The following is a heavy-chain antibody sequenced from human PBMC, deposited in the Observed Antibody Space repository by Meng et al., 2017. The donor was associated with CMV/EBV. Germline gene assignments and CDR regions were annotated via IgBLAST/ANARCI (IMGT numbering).Heavy chain of an antibody. CDR2: IYSGGSST. CDR3: AKDTNYYGSGSYDY. J-gene: IGHJ4*02. V-gene: IGHV3-23*03. D-gene: IGHD3-10*01. CDR1: GFTFSSYA. Sequence: GESLKISCAASGFTFSSYAMSWVRQAPGKGLEWVSVIYSGGSSTYYADSVKGRFTISRDNSKNTLYLQMNSLRAEDTAVYYCAKDTNYYGSGSYDYWGQGTLVTVSS.